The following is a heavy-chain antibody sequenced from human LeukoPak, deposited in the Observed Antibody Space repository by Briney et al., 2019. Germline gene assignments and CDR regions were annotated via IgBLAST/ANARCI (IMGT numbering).Heavy chain of an antibody. V-gene: IGHV1-2*02. CDR3: AGELRFLEWYTNPYYFDY. J-gene: IGHJ4*02. CDR2: INPNSGGT. Sequence: AASVKVSCKASGYTFTGYYMHWVRQAPGQGLEWMGWINPNSGGTNYAQKFQGRVTMTRDTSISTAYMELSRLRSDDTAVYYCAGELRFLEWYTNPYYFDYWGQGTLVTVSS. D-gene: IGHD3-3*01. CDR1: GYTFTGYY.